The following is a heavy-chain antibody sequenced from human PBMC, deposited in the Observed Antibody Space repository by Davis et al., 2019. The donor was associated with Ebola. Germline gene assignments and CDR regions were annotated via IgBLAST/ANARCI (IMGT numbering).Heavy chain of an antibody. CDR2: ISGSGGST. V-gene: IGHV3-23*01. Sequence: GESLKISCAASGFTFSSYAMSWVRQAPGKGLEWVSAISGSGGSTYYADSVKGRFTISRDNSKNTLYLQMNSLRAEDTAIYYCAKDKNYDFWSGYHNDAFDIWGQGTMVTVSS. CDR1: GFTFSSYA. J-gene: IGHJ3*02. CDR3: AKDKNYDFWSGYHNDAFDI. D-gene: IGHD3-3*01.